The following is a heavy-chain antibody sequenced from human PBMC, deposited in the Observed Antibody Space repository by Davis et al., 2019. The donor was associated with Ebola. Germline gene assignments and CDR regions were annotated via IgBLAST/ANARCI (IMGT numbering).Heavy chain of an antibody. Sequence: GESLKISCAGSQFNFTGAWMNWVRQAPGKGLEWVASTNPDASEKYYVDSARGRFTISRDNSRNTLYLQMNSLRADDTAVYYCGGAWDWGQGTLVTVSS. J-gene: IGHJ4*02. CDR1: QFNFTGAW. CDR3: GGAWD. CDR2: TNPDASEK. D-gene: IGHD1-26*01. V-gene: IGHV3-7*03.